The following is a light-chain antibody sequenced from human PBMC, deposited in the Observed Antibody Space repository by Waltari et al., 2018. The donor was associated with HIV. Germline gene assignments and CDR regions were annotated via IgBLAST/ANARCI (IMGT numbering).Light chain of an antibody. Sequence: QSALTQPASVSGSPGQSITISCTETSSDVGNYNLVSWYQQYTGKAPKLLIYEVTKWPSGVSSRFSGSKSGNTASLTISDLQSEDEANYYCCSYGSSATFVVFGVGTRVTV. CDR3: CSYGSSATFVV. V-gene: IGLV2-23*02. J-gene: IGLJ2*01. CDR2: EVT. CDR1: SSDVGNYNL.